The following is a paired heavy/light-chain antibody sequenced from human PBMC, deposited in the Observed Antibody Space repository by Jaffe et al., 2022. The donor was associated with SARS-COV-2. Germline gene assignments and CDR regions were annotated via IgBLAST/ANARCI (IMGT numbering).Light chain of an antibody. J-gene: IGKJ5*01. V-gene: IGKV4-1*01. CDR1: HSIFSTYHNKDD. CDR3: HQYHTTPIS. Sequence: DIVMTQSPDSLAVSLGERATINCKSSHSIFSTYHNKDDLAWSQQKPGQPPKLLIYWASTRQSGVPDRFSGSGSGTDFTLTISSLQAEDVAVYYCHQYHTTPISFGQGTRLDIK. CDR2: WAS.
Heavy chain of an antibody. V-gene: IGHV6-1*01. J-gene: IGHJ3*01. D-gene: IGHD2-15*01. Sequence: QVQLLQSGPGLVKPSQTLSLTCAISGDSVSSDIAAWNWIRQSPSRGLEWLGRTYYRSKWYNDSAVSVRGRITINPDTSKNQFSLQLDSVTPDDTAVYYCASGWAFGVWGQGTVVTVSS. CDR3: ASGWAFGV. CDR2: TYYRSKWYN. CDR1: GDSVSSDIAA.